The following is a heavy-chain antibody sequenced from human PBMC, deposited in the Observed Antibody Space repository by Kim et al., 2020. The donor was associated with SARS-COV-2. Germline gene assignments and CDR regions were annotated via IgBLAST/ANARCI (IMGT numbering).Heavy chain of an antibody. CDR1: GFTFSSYS. D-gene: IGHD3-16*02. V-gene: IGHV3-48*02. Sequence: GGSLRLSCAASGFTFSSYSMNWVRQAPGKGLEWVSYISSSSSTIYYADSVKGRFTISRDNAKNSLYLQMNSLRDEDTAVYYCARPQGTDDYVWGSYRYNGPQTPGMDVWGQGTTVTVSS. CDR3: ARPQGTDDYVWGSYRYNGPQTPGMDV. J-gene: IGHJ6*02. CDR2: ISSSSSTI.